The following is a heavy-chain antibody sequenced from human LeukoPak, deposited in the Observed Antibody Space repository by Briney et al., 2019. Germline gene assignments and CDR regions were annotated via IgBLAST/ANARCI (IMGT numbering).Heavy chain of an antibody. V-gene: IGHV3-21*01. Sequence: GGSLRLSCAASGFTFSSYSVNWVRQAPGKGLEWVSSISSSSYIYYADSVKGRFTISRDNAKNSLYLQMNSLRAEDTAVYYCARETKSKDIVVVPAPGYMDVWGKGTTVTVSS. D-gene: IGHD2-2*01. CDR2: ISSSSYI. CDR3: ARETKSKDIVVVPAPGYMDV. CDR1: GFTFSSYS. J-gene: IGHJ6*03.